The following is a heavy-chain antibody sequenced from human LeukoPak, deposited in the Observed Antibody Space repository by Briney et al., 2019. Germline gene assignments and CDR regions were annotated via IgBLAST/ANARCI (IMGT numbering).Heavy chain of an antibody. V-gene: IGHV1-69*04. D-gene: IGHD4-23*01. J-gene: IGHJ4*02. Sequence: SVKVSCKASGGTFSSYAISWVRQAPGQGLEWMGRIIPILGIANYAQKFQGRVTITADKSTSTAYMELSSLRSEDTAVYYCARSDYGGNSYDYWGQGTLVTVSS. CDR1: GGTFSSYA. CDR2: IIPILGIA. CDR3: ARSDYGGNSYDY.